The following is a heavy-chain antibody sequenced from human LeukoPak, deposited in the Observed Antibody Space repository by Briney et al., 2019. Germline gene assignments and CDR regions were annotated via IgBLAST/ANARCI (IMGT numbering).Heavy chain of an antibody. CDR3: ARDSIAARPEDAFDI. D-gene: IGHD6-6*01. J-gene: IGHJ3*02. Sequence: SVKVSCKASGGTFSSYAISWVRQAPGQGLEWMGGIIPIFGTANYAQKLQGRVTITTDESTSTAYMELSSLRSEDTAVYYCARDSIAARPEDAFDIWGQGTMVTVSS. V-gene: IGHV1-69*05. CDR1: GGTFSSYA. CDR2: IIPIFGTA.